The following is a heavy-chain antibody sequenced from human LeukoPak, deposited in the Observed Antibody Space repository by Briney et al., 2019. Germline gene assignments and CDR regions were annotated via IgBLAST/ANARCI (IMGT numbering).Heavy chain of an antibody. D-gene: IGHD3-10*01. CDR2: IYPDDSDT. V-gene: IGHV5-51*01. CDR3: ARLTMVRGVITLLDY. CDR1: GYTFTSYW. Sequence: GESLKISCKGSGYTFTSYWIGWVRQMPGKGLEWMGIIYPDDSDTRYSPSFQGQVTISADKSISTAYLQWSSLKASDTAMYYCARLTMVRGVITLLDYWGQGTLVTVSS. J-gene: IGHJ4*02.